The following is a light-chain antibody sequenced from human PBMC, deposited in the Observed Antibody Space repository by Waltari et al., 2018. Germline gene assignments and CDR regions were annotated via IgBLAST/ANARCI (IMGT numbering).Light chain of an antibody. J-gene: IGLJ3*02. Sequence: QSVLTQPPSASGTPGQRVTIPCSGSRSNLVAYYVSLYPQLSGTAPKPLIYRNNERPSGVPDRFSGSKSGTSASLAITGLRSEDEAHYYCATWDDSLTGWVFGGGTKLAVL. CDR3: ATWDDSLTGWV. V-gene: IGLV1-47*01. CDR1: RSNLVAYY. CDR2: RNN.